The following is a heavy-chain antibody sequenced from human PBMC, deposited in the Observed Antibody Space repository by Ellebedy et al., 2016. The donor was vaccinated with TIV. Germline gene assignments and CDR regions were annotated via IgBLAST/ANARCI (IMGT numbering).Heavy chain of an antibody. CDR1: GFTFSSYD. J-gene: IGHJ6*02. D-gene: IGHD6-13*01. V-gene: IGHV3-13*01. Sequence: PGGSLRLSCAASGFTFSSYDMHWVRQPTGKGLEWVSAIGTAGDTYYPGSVKGRFTISRDNAKNSLYLQMNSLRAGDTAVYYCARDEMPPPIAAAGDYYYYGMDVWGQGTTVTVSS. CDR2: IGTAGDT. CDR3: ARDEMPPPIAAAGDYYYYGMDV.